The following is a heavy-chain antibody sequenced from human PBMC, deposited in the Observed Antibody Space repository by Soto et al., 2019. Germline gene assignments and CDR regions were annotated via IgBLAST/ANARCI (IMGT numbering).Heavy chain of an antibody. J-gene: IGHJ4*02. CDR1: GFTFYSYA. CDR2: ISGSGGTT. D-gene: IGHD1-7*01. Sequence: EVQLLESGGGLVQPGGSLRLSCAASGFTFYSYAMTWVRQAPGKGLEWVSSISGSGGTTYYADSVKGRFTISRDSSKNTLVLQMNSLRTEDTAVYYCAKAHSFVELTPFDYWGQGSLVTVSS. V-gene: IGHV3-23*01. CDR3: AKAHSFVELTPFDY.